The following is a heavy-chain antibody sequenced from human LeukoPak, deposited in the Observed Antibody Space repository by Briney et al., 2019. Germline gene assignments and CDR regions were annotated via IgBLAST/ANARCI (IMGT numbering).Heavy chain of an antibody. J-gene: IGHJ3*02. V-gene: IGHV3-23*01. D-gene: IGHD1-26*01. CDR1: GFTFSSYG. Sequence: GGSLRLSCAASGFTFSSYGMSWVRQAQGKGLEWVSGISGSGGRTDYADSVKGRFIISRDNAKNTLFLQMNSLRAEDTAVYYCAKGSREWELLDAFDIWGQGTMVTVSS. CDR2: ISGSGGRT. CDR3: AKGSREWELLDAFDI.